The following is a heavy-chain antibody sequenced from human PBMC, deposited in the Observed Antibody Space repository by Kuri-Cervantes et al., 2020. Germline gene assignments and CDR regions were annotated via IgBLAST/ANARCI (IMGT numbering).Heavy chain of an antibody. D-gene: IGHD2-2*01. CDR2: IYYSGST. CDR1: GVSIISYY. Sequence: GSLRLSCTVSGVSIISYYWSWSQQPPGKGLEWIGYIYYSGSTNYHPSLKIRVTRSVDTSKNHFSLKLSSVTAADTAVYYCARDPVTSCSSTSWYGGWFDPWGQGTLVTVSS. V-gene: IGHV4-59*01. CDR3: ARDPVTSCSSTSWYGGWFDP. J-gene: IGHJ5*02.